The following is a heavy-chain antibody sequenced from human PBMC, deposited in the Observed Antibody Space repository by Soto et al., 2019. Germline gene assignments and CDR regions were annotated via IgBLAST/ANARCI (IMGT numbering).Heavy chain of an antibody. CDR3: ARSTSDIAAPDY. Sequence: QVQLVESGGGVVQPGRSLRLSCAASGFTFSSYGMHWVRQAPGKGLEWVAVIWYDGSNKYYADSVKGRFTISRDNSKNTLYLQMNSQRAEDTAVYYCARSTSDIAAPDYWGQGTLVTVSS. CDR1: GFTFSSYG. D-gene: IGHD6-13*01. V-gene: IGHV3-33*01. CDR2: IWYDGSNK. J-gene: IGHJ4*02.